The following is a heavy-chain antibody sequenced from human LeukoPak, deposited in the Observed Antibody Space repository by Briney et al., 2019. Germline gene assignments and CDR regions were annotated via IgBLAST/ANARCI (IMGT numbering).Heavy chain of an antibody. J-gene: IGHJ4*02. CDR1: GGSITGYY. D-gene: IGHD2-15*01. V-gene: IGHV4-4*07. Sequence: PSETLSLTYTISGGSITGYYWNWIRQPAGKGLEWIGRFYTTDTTNYNPSLKGRVTMSGDTSKNQFSLNLRSVTVADTAVYFCAREKGVAGFDSWGQGTLVTVSS. CDR2: FYTTDTT. CDR3: AREKGVAGFDS.